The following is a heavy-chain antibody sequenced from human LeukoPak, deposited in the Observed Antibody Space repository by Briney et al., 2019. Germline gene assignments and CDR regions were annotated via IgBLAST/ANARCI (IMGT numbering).Heavy chain of an antibody. CDR2: IYTSGST. CDR3: TREGSDYYGSGSYYRSYYYYMDV. CDR1: GGSISSYY. V-gene: IGHV4-4*07. D-gene: IGHD3-10*01. J-gene: IGHJ6*03. Sequence: MTSETLSLTCTVSGGSISSYYWSWIRQPAGKGLEWIGRIYTSGSTNYNPSLKSRVTMSVDTSRNQFSLKLSSVTAADTAVYYCTREGSDYYGSGSYYRSYYYYMDVWGKGTTVTISS.